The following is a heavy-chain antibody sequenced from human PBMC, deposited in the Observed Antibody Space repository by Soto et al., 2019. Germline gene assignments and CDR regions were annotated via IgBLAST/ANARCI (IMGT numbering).Heavy chain of an antibody. D-gene: IGHD1-26*01. V-gene: IGHV3-7*03. CDR1: GFTFSSYW. Sequence: GGSLRLSCAASGFTFSSYWMSWVRQAPGKGLEWVANIKQDGSEKYYVDSVKGRFIISRDHAKHSLYLQMNSLRAEDTAVYYCARDPGKDDAFDIWGQGTMVTVSS. CDR3: ARDPGKDDAFDI. J-gene: IGHJ3*02. CDR2: IKQDGSEK.